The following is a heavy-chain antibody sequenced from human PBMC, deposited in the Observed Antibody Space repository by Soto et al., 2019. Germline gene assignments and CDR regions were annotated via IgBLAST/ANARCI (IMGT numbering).Heavy chain of an antibody. Sequence: QLQLQESGSGLVKPSQTLSLTCAVSGGSISSGGYSWGWIRQPPGKGLEWIGYIYHSGSTYYNPSPXSXXTIPVDRSKNQFSLKLSSVTAAATAVYDCARVPDYWGQGTLVTVSS. V-gene: IGHV4-30-2*01. J-gene: IGHJ4*02. CDR1: GGSISSGGYS. CDR2: IYHSGST. CDR3: ARVPDY.